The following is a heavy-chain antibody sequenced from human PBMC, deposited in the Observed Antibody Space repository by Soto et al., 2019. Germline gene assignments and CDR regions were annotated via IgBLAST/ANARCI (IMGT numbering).Heavy chain of an antibody. V-gene: IGHV4-4*02. CDR3: ARRPSKIAVTGNFDY. D-gene: IGHD4-4*01. CDR1: SGSISSSNW. J-gene: IGHJ4*02. CDR2: IYHSGST. Sequence: PSETLSLTCAVSSGSISSSNWWSWVRQPPGKGLEWIGEIYHSGSTNYNPSLKSRVTISVDKSKNQFSLKLSSVTAADTAVYYCARRPSKIAVTGNFDYWGQGTLVTVSS.